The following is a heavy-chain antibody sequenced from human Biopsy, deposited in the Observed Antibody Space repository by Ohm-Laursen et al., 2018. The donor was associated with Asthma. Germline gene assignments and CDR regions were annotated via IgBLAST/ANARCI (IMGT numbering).Heavy chain of an antibody. V-gene: IGHV3-53*01. CDR3: ARGEVYSGSYWFDP. J-gene: IGHJ5*02. Sequence: SLRLSCAATGFTVTTHYMSWVRQAPGKGLEWVSVIYSGGSTYYADSVKGRFTISRDSSKNTLFLQMDSLRAEDTAVYYCARGEVYSGSYWFDPWGQGTLVTVSS. CDR1: GFTVTTHY. D-gene: IGHD4-11*01. CDR2: IYSGGST.